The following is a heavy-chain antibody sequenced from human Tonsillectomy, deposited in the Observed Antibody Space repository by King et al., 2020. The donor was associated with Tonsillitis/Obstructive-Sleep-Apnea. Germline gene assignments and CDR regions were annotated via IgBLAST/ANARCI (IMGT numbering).Heavy chain of an antibody. CDR1: GFSLSTSGVG. CDR2: IYWDDDK. V-gene: IGHV2-5*02. J-gene: IGHJ5*02. D-gene: IGHD3-3*01. Sequence: ITLKESGPTLVKPTQTLTLTCTFSGFSLSTSGVGVGWIRQPPGKALEWLALIYWDDDKRYSPSLKSRLTITKDTSKNQVVLTMTNMDPVDTATYYCAHRLVEAPFLEYTIPKGGWFDPWGQGTLVTVSS. CDR3: AHRLVEAPFLEYTIPKGGWFDP.